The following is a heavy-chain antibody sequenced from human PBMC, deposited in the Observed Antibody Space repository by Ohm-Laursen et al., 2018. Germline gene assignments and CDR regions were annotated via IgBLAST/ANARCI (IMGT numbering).Heavy chain of an antibody. CDR2: ISAYNGNT. CDR3: ARGVYEYYYYGMDV. Sequence: SSVYASCKVSGYTVTRYGISWVRQAPGQGLEWMGWISAYNGNTNYAQKLQGRVTMTTDTSTSTAYMELRSLRSDDTAVYYCARGVYEYYYYGMDVWGQGTTVTVSS. CDR1: GYTVTRYG. J-gene: IGHJ6*02. V-gene: IGHV1-18*01. D-gene: IGHD5/OR15-5a*01.